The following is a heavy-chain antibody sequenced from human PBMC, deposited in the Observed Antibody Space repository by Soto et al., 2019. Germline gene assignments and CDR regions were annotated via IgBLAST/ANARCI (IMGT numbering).Heavy chain of an antibody. CDR1: GGSISSGDYY. D-gene: IGHD6-13*01. J-gene: IGHJ5*02. CDR3: ASSIAAAKIDP. Sequence: QVQLQESGPGLVKPSQTLSLTCTVSGGSISSGDYYWSWIRQPPGKGLEWIGYIYYSGSTYYNPSLKGRVTRSVDTSKNQSSLKLSSVTAADTAVYYCASSIAAAKIDPWGQGTLVTVSS. CDR2: IYYSGST. V-gene: IGHV4-30-4*01.